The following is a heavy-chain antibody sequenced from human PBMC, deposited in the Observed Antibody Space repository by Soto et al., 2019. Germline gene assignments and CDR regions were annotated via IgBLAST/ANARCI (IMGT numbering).Heavy chain of an antibody. V-gene: IGHV4-30-2*01. CDR3: ARLPDY. Sequence: QLQLQESGSGLVKPSQTLSLTCAVSGGSISSGGYSWSWIRQPPGKGLEWIGYIYHSGSTYYNPSLKLRVPLSVHRSNNQFSLKLSSVTAADTAVYYSARLPDYWGQGTLVTVSS. CDR2: IYHSGST. CDR1: GGSISSGGYS. J-gene: IGHJ4*02.